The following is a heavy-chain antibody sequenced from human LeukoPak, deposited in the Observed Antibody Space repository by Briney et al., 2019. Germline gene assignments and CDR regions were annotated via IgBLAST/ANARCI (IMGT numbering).Heavy chain of an antibody. V-gene: IGHV4-59*01. CDR3: AGSQGEYYFIDV. D-gene: IGHD3-16*01. J-gene: IGHJ6*03. CDR1: GGSISTNY. Sequence: SETLSVTWTVSGGSISTNYWTWIRQPPGEGLDFIGNIYYSGSTNYHPSLKSRVTISVDTSKNQFSLTLTSVTAADTAVYYCAGSQGEYYFIDVWGKGTTVTVSS. CDR2: IYYSGST.